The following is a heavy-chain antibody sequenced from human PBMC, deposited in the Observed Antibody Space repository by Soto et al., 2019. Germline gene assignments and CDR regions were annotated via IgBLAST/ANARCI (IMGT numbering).Heavy chain of an antibody. V-gene: IGHV4-59*01. D-gene: IGHD3-22*01. J-gene: IGHJ4*02. CDR2: IYYSGST. CDR1: GASISGYY. Sequence: PSETLSPTCTVSGASISGYYWSWIRPPPGQGLAWIGYIYYSGSTNYNPSLNSRVTITVDMSKNQFSLKLSSVTAADTAVDYCARVPRLKTSGLDDSSGYYYFDYWGQGTLVTVSS. CDR3: ARVPRLKTSGLDDSSGYYYFDY.